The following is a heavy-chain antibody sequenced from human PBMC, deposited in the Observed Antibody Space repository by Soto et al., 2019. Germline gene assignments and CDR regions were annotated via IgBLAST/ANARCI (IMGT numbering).Heavy chain of an antibody. D-gene: IGHD4-4*01. CDR2: INPSGGST. CDR3: ARGTTRTVGSFPYYYYGMDV. J-gene: IGHJ6*02. CDR1: GYTFTSYY. Sequence: ASVKVSCKASGYTFTSYYMHCVRQAPGQGLEWMGIINPSGGSTSYAQKFQGRVTMTRDTSTSTVYMELSSLRSEDTAVYYCARGTTRTVGSFPYYYYGMDVWGQGTTVTVSS. V-gene: IGHV1-46*01.